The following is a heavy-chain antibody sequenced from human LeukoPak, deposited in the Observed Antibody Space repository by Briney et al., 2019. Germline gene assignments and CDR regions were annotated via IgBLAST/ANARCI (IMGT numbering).Heavy chain of an antibody. V-gene: IGHV3-48*04. D-gene: IGHD1-26*01. J-gene: IGHJ4*02. CDR1: GFTLTSDS. CDR3: AKGTVGAKY. Sequence: GGSLRLSCAASGFTLTSDSMNWVRQAPGKGLEWISYISSGATTTYYADSVKGRFTISRDNPKNSLYLQMNSLRVDDTAVYYCAKGTVGAKYWGQGTLVIVSS. CDR2: ISSGATTT.